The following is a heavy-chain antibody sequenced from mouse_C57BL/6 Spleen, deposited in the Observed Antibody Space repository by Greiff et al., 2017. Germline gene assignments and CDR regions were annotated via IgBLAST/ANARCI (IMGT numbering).Heavy chain of an antibody. CDR3: ARKSTTVVARYAMDY. CDR1: GYTFTDYY. J-gene: IGHJ4*01. CDR2: INPNNGGT. V-gene: IGHV1-26*01. Sequence: VQLQQSGPELVKPGASVKISCKASGYTFTDYYMNWVKQSPGKSLEWIGDINPNNGGTSYNQKFKGKATLTVDKSSSTAYMQLHSLTSEDSAVYYCARKSTTVVARYAMDYWGQGTSVTVSS. D-gene: IGHD1-1*01.